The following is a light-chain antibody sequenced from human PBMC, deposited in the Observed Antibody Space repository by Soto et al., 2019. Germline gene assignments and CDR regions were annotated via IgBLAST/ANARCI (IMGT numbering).Light chain of an antibody. J-gene: IGKJ1*01. Sequence: IVLTQSPGTLSLSPGERATLSCRASQSVSSSYLAWYQQKPGQAPRLLIYGTSSRATGIPDRFSGSGSGTDFTLTISSLEPEDFAVYYCHHYGTAWTFGQGTKVAIK. CDR2: GTS. V-gene: IGKV3-20*01. CDR1: QSVSSSY. CDR3: HHYGTAWT.